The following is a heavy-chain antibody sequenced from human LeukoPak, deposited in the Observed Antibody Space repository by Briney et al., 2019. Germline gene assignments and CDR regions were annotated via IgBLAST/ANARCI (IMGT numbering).Heavy chain of an antibody. V-gene: IGHV1-2*02. CDR1: GYTFTSYY. Sequence: ASVKVSCKASGYTFTSYYLHWVRQAPGQGLEWMGWINPNSGGTNYAQKFQGRVTMTRDTSISTAYMELSRLRSDDTAVYYCAREYNWNFTIDYWGQGTLVAVSS. CDR3: AREYNWNFTIDY. D-gene: IGHD1-7*01. CDR2: INPNSGGT. J-gene: IGHJ4*02.